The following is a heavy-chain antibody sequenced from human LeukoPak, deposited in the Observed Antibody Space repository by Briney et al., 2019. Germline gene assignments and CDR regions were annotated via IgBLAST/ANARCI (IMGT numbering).Heavy chain of an antibody. CDR1: GYTFTSYG. J-gene: IGHJ4*02. D-gene: IGHD3-22*01. CDR3: AGYYYDSSGYYVDY. V-gene: IGHV1-18*01. CDR2: ISAYNGNT. Sequence: ASVKVSRTASGYTFTSYGISWVRQAPGQGLEWMGWISAYNGNTNYAQKLQGRVTMTTDTSTSTAYMELRSLRSDDTAVYYCAGYYYDSSGYYVDYWGQGTLVTVSS.